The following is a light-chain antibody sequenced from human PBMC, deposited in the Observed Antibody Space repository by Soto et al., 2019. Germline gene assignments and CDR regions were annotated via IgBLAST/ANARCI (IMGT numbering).Light chain of an antibody. CDR1: RDISRY. J-gene: IGKJ5*01. V-gene: IGKV1-9*01. CDR2: AAS. CDR3: QQLYSYSS. Sequence: DIQLTQSPSFVSASVGERVTITCRASRDISRYLAWYQQKPGEAPKLLTSAASTLQSGVPSRFSGSGSGTEFTLTVSYLLPEDFATYYCQQLYSYSSFGQGTRL.